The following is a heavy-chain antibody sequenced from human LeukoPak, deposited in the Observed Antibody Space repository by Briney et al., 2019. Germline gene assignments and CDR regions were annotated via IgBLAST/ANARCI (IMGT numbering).Heavy chain of an antibody. Sequence: SETLSLTCTVSGGSISSYYWSWIRQPPGKGLEWIGYIYYSGSTNYNPSLKSRVTISVDTSKNQFSLKLSSVTAADTAVYYCAMGSTLFDYWGQGTLVTVSS. CDR1: GGSISSYY. J-gene: IGHJ4*02. V-gene: IGHV4-59*01. D-gene: IGHD2-2*01. CDR2: IYYSGST. CDR3: AMGSTLFDY.